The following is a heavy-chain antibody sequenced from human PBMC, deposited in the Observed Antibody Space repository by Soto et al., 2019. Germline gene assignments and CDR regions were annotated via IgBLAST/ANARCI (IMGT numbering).Heavy chain of an antibody. J-gene: IGHJ4*02. V-gene: IGHV3-21*01. CDR3: ARDPRRYGSGSYYNSLY. Sequence: GGSLRLSCAASGFTFSSYSMNLVRQAPGKGLEWVSSISSSSSYIYYADSVKGRFTISRDNAKNSLYLQMNSLRAEDTAVYYCARDPRRYGSGSYYNSLYWGQGTLVTVSS. CDR2: ISSSSSYI. CDR1: GFTFSSYS. D-gene: IGHD3-10*01.